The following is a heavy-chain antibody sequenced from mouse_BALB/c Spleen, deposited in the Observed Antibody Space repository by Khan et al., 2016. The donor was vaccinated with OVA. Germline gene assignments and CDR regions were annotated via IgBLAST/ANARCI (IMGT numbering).Heavy chain of an antibody. J-gene: IGHJ3*01. CDR3: ARGSGKSRFAY. D-gene: IGHD1-3*01. CDR2: ISTYYGDA. Sequence: QVQLQQPGAELVRPGVSVKISCKGSGYTFTDFAMHWVKQSHAKSLEWIGVISTYYGDADYNQKLKGKATMTVDKSSSTAYMELARLTSEDSAIYYCARGSGKSRFAYWGQGTLVTVSA. V-gene: IGHV1S137*01. CDR1: GYTFTDFA.